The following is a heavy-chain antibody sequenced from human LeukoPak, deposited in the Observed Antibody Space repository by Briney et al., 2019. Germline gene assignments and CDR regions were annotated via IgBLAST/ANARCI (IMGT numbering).Heavy chain of an antibody. Sequence: GGSLRLSCAASGFTFSSYAMSWVRQAPGKGLEWVSAISGSGGSTYYADSVKGRFTISRGNSKNMLYLQMNSLRAEDTAVYYCAKDGIVVVPAALDAFDIWGQGTMVTVSS. V-gene: IGHV3-23*01. CDR1: GFTFSSYA. CDR3: AKDGIVVVPAALDAFDI. D-gene: IGHD2-2*01. J-gene: IGHJ3*02. CDR2: ISGSGGST.